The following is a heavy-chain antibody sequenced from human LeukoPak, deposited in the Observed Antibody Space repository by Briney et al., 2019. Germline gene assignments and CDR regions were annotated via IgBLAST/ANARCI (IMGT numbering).Heavy chain of an antibody. CDR3: VKGLVQTTMSYSVDY. V-gene: IGHV3-30*18. CDR2: ISSDGSKN. Sequence: PGGSLRLSCVASGLTVSNHWMSWVRQTPGKGLEWVALISSDGSKNIYADPVKGRFTVSRDNSKNTLYLQMNSLRAEDTAVYYCVKGLVQTTMSYSVDYWGQGALVTVSS. J-gene: IGHJ4*02. CDR1: GLTVSNHW. D-gene: IGHD1-1*01.